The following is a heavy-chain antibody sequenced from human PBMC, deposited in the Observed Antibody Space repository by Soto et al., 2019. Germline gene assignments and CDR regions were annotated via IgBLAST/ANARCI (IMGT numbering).Heavy chain of an antibody. CDR1: GYSFTTHW. CDR3: VRLSISGWFSPFDS. Sequence: PGESLKISCRGSGYSFTTHWIGWVRQMPGKGLEWMGIIYPGDSDTRYSPSFRGQVTISVDKSISTAYLQWSSLKASDTAMFYCVRLSISGWFSPFDSWGQGSLVTVSS. CDR2: IYPGDSDT. D-gene: IGHD6-19*01. V-gene: IGHV5-51*01. J-gene: IGHJ4*02.